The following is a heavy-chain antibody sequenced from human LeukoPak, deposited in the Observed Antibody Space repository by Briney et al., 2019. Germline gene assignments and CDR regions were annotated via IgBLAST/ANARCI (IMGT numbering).Heavy chain of an antibody. D-gene: IGHD3-9*01. J-gene: IGHJ4*02. Sequence: GGSLRLSCAASGFTFSSYSMNWVRQAPGKGLEWVSSISSSSSYIYYADSVKGRFTISRDNAKNSLYLQMNSLRAEDTAVYYCARDRYYDILTGGFDYWGQGTLVTVSS. CDR3: ARDRYYDILTGGFDY. CDR1: GFTFSSYS. CDR2: ISSSSSYI. V-gene: IGHV3-21*01.